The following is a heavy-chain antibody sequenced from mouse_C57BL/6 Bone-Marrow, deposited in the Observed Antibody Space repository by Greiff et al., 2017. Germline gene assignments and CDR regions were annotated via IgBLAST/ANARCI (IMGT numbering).Heavy chain of an antibody. CDR3: ARSKVITTVVATVRYAMDY. Sequence: VQLQQPGAELVKPGASVKLSCKASGYTFTSYWMQWVKQRPGQGLEWIGEIDPSDSYTNYNQKFKGKATLTVDTSSSTAYMQLSSLTSEDSAVYYCARSKVITTVVATVRYAMDYWGQGTSVTVSS. CDR2: IDPSDSYT. V-gene: IGHV1-50*01. J-gene: IGHJ4*01. CDR1: GYTFTSYW. D-gene: IGHD1-1*01.